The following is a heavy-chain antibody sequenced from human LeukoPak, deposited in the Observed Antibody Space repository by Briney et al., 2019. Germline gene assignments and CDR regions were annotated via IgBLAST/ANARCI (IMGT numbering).Heavy chain of an antibody. CDR1: GFTFSRYN. V-gene: IGHV3-48*01. Sequence: PGGSLRLSCAASGFTFSRYNMNWIRQAPGKGLEWVSYISSGGTIYYADSVKGRFAISRDNAKNSLYLQMNSLRAEDTAVYYCARELSPYDFWLWGQGNLVTVSS. CDR3: ARELSPYDFWL. D-gene: IGHD3-3*01. CDR2: ISSGGTI. J-gene: IGHJ4*02.